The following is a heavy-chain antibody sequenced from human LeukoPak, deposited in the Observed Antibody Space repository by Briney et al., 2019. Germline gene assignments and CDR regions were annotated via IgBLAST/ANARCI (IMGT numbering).Heavy chain of an antibody. CDR1: GFTFTHFG. CDR2: VRYDGDLQ. CDR3: AKDATGGGMAFYFDY. J-gene: IGHJ4*02. Sequence: GGSLRLSCAASGFTFTHFGMHWVRQAPGKGLDWVAFVRYDGDLQFYADSVQGRFTISRDNSKNTVDLQMNRLRIEDTAVYYCAKDATGGGMAFYFDYWGQGTLVTVSS. V-gene: IGHV3-30*02. D-gene: IGHD3-16*01.